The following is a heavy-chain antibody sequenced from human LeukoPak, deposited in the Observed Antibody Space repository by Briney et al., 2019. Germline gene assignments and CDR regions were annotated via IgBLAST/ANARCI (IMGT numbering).Heavy chain of an antibody. V-gene: IGHV4-30-4*08. CDR2: IYYTGGT. D-gene: IGHD5-12*01. J-gene: IGHJ4*02. CDR3: ARDYGGYGRFDF. CDR1: GGSISSANYY. Sequence: SETLSLTCTVSGGSISSANYYWHWLRQPPGKGLEWFGYIYYTGGTYYNPSLKSRVTISVDTSKNQFSLKLNSVTAADTAVYYCARDYGGYGRFDFWGQGTLVTVSS.